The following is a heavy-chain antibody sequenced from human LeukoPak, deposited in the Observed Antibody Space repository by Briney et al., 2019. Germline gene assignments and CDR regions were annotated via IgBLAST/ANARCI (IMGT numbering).Heavy chain of an antibody. CDR1: GFTFGDYA. Sequence: GGSLRLSCTASGFTFGDYAMSWVRQAPGKGLEWVAVISYDGSNKYYADSVKGRFTISRDNSKNTLYLQMNSLRAEDTAVYYCARAPGYYDILTGYYWFDPWGQGTLVTVSS. D-gene: IGHD3-9*01. J-gene: IGHJ5*02. CDR2: ISYDGSNK. CDR3: ARAPGYYDILTGYYWFDP. V-gene: IGHV3-30-3*01.